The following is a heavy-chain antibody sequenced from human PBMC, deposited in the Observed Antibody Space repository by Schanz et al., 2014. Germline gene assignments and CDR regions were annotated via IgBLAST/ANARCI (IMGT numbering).Heavy chain of an antibody. V-gene: IGHV3-74*02. CDR2: TSHDGSFT. Sequence: VQLVESGGGLVQPGRSLRLSCAASGFTFSRSGMHWVRQAPGKGLEWVSRTSHDGSFTTFADSVKGRFTISRDNAKNALYLQMDRLRDEDTAVYYCARRYSGRYCFDYWGQGTLVAVSS. J-gene: IGHJ4*02. D-gene: IGHD1-26*01. CDR3: ARRYSGRYCFDY. CDR1: GFTFSRSG.